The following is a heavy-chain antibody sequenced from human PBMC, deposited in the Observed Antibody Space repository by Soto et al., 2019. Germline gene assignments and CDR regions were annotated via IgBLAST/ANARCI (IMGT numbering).Heavy chain of an antibody. CDR2: IYPGDSDT. Sequence: HGESLKISCKGSGYSFTSYWIGWVRQMPGKGLEWMGIIYPGDSDTRYSPSFQGQVTISADKSISTAYLQWSSLKASDTAMYYCASSTVEMATIYYYYGMDVWGQGTTVTVSS. CDR3: ASSTVEMATIYYYYGMDV. D-gene: IGHD5-12*01. CDR1: GYSFTSYW. V-gene: IGHV5-51*01. J-gene: IGHJ6*02.